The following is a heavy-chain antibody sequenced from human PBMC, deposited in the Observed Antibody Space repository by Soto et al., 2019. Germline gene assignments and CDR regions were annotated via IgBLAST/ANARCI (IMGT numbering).Heavy chain of an antibody. V-gene: IGHV1-3*01. J-gene: IGHJ4*02. CDR2: INAGNGNT. Sequence: ASVKVSCKASGYTFTSYAMHWVRQAPGQRLEWMGWINAGNGNTKYSQKFQGRVTITRDTSASTAYMELSSLRSEDTAVYYCARAGDEYGSGTYFDYWGQGTLVTVSS. CDR3: ARAGDEYGSGTYFDY. CDR1: GYTFTSYA. D-gene: IGHD3-10*01.